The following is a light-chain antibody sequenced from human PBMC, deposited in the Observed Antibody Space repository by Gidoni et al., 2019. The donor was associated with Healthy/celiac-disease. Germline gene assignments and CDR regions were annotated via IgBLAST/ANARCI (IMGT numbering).Light chain of an antibody. CDR3: QQSYSTHWT. J-gene: IGKJ1*01. V-gene: IGKV1-39*01. Sequence: DIKMTQSPSSLSASVGDRRTITCRASQRISSYLNWYHQKPGKAPQHLIYAASSLQSGVPSMFSGSRAGTDFTLTIISLQPEEFAAYDVQQSYSTHWTFGQGTKVEIK. CDR2: AAS. CDR1: QRISSY.